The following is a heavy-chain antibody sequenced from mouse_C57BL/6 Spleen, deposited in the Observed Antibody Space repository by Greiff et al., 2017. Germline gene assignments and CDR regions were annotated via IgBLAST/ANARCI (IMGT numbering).Heavy chain of an antibody. CDR2: IYPSGGST. Sequence: VQLQPSGPELVQPGASVKLSCTASGYTFTSYDINWVHPTPGQGLAWIGWIYPSGGSTKYTAKFKGTVTLTVDPSSSTAYMVHHSLTSEDSAVNYCARREVTTGYYYAMDYWGQGTSVTVSS. J-gene: IGHJ4*01. V-gene: IGHV1-85*01. CDR3: ARREVTTGYYYAMDY. D-gene: IGHD2-2*01. CDR1: GYTFTSYD.